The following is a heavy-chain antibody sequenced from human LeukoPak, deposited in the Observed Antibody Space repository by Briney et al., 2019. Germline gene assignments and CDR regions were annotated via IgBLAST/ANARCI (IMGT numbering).Heavy chain of an antibody. Sequence: GGSLRLSCAASGFTFSSHAMNWVRQAPGKGLEWVSSIGGIGASTYYADSVKGRFTISRDNSKNTLYLQMNSLRGEDTALYYCAKAAYGDYVNWFDPWGQRILVIVSS. V-gene: IGHV3-23*01. D-gene: IGHD4-17*01. CDR3: AKAAYGDYVNWFDP. J-gene: IGHJ5*02. CDR2: IGGIGAST. CDR1: GFTFSSHA.